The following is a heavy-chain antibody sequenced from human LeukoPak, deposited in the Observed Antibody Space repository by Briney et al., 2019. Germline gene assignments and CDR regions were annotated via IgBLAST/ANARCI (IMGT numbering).Heavy chain of an antibody. Sequence: ASVKVSCKASGYTFSAYGISWVRQAPGQGLEWVGWITPNSGGTKYAQRFQGRVTMTRDTSISTAYMDLSSLGSDDTAVFYCVRKSATRRTSEFDYWGQGAPVTVSS. CDR3: VRKSATRRTSEFDY. D-gene: IGHD2-15*01. V-gene: IGHV1-2*02. J-gene: IGHJ4*02. CDR2: ITPNSGGT. CDR1: GYTFSAYG.